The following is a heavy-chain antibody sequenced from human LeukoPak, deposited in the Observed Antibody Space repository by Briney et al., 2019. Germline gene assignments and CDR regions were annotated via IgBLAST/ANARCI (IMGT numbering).Heavy chain of an antibody. J-gene: IGHJ6*02. D-gene: IGHD6-19*01. V-gene: IGHV1-69*13. CDR1: GGTFSSYA. CDR3: ARADRAVAGNYYYGMDV. Sequence: ASVKVSCKASGGTFSSYAISWVRQAPGQGLEWMGGIIPISGTANYAQKFQGRVTITADESTSTAYMELSSLRSEDTAVYYCARADRAVAGNYYYGMDVWGQGTTVTVSS. CDR2: IIPISGTA.